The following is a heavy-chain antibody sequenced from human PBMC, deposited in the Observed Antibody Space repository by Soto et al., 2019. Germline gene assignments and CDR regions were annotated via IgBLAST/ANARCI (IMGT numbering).Heavy chain of an antibody. V-gene: IGHV4-30-4*01. D-gene: IGHD2-2*01. CDR3: ARDGRIVLVPAAIGYYYYGMDV. J-gene: IGHJ6*02. CDR1: GGSISSGDYY. Sequence: PSETLSLTCTVSGGSISSGDYYWSWIRQPPGKGLEWIGYIYYSGSTYYNPSLKSRVTISVDTSKNQFSLKLSSVTAADTAVYYCARDGRIVLVPAAIGYYYYGMDVWGQGTTVTVSS. CDR2: IYYSGST.